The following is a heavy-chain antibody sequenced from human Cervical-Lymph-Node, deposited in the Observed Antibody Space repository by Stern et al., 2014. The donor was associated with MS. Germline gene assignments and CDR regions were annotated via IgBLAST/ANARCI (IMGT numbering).Heavy chain of an antibody. Sequence: QLQLQESGPGLVKPSQTLSLTCTVSGGSITGGGIYWSWIRQHPGKGLEWIGYIYYSGSTYYNPSLKSRVTISVDTSENQFSLKLSSVTAADTAVYYCARLSSRIVYVDIVATTYYFDYWGQGTLVTVSS. CDR2: IYYSGST. CDR3: ARLSSRIVYVDIVATTYYFDY. J-gene: IGHJ4*02. V-gene: IGHV4-31*03. CDR1: GGSITGGGIY. D-gene: IGHD5-12*01.